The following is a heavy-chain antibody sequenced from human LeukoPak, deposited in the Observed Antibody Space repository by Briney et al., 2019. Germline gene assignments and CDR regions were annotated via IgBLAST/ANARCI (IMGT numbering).Heavy chain of an antibody. CDR2: ISSGGHI. V-gene: IGHV3-21*01. Sequence: PGESLRLSCAASGFTFSSYGLNWVRQAPGKGLEWVSTISSGGHIYYEDSVKGRFTISRDNAKNSLYLQMNSLRAEDTAVYYCASLIPYYYDSSTYSPGDYWGQGTLVTVSS. CDR1: GFTFSSYG. D-gene: IGHD3-22*01. CDR3: ASLIPYYYDSSTYSPGDY. J-gene: IGHJ4*02.